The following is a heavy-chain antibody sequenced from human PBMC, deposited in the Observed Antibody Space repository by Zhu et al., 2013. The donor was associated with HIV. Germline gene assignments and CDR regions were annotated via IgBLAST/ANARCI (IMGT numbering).Heavy chain of an antibody. Sequence: QVQLVQSGAEVKKPGSSVNVSCQASGGTFRTYGFSWVRQAPGQGLEWVGGIIPVFRKPHYAQKFQGRVTISADESTSTAYMELSSLRSEDTAVYYCASGSREIVVVPAAKAVDGVAFDIWGQGTMVTGLF. D-gene: IGHD2-2*01. CDR1: GGTFRTYG. CDR2: IIPVFRKP. J-gene: IGHJ3*02. CDR3: ASGSREIVVVPAAKAVDGVAFDI. V-gene: IGHV1-69*01.